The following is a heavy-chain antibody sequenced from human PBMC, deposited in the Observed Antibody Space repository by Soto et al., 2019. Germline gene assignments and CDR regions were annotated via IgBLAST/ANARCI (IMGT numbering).Heavy chain of an antibody. CDR1: GFTFSNYW. CDR3: AREANYCYGVDCYDVLDI. CDR2: LRKDESGR. V-gene: IGHV3-7*05. J-gene: IGHJ3*02. Sequence: EVQLVESGGGLVQPGGSLTLSCVASGFTFSNYWMAWVRLAPGRGLAWVANLRKDESGRNLLDSVRGLFTISRDNAKNTPYLQMSSLRAEATALYYCAREANYCYGVDCYDVLDIWGEGTVATASS. D-gene: IGHD2-21*02.